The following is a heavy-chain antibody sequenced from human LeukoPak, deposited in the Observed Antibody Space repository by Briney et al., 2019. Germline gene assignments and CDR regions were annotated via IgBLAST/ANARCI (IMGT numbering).Heavy chain of an antibody. Sequence: GASVKVSCKASGYTFTSYYMHWVRQAPGQGLEWMGIINPSGGSTSYAQKFQGRVTMTRDTSMSTVYMELSSLRSEDTAVYYCARGGRSTMVITNVDYWGQGTLVTVSS. CDR3: ARGGRSTMVITNVDY. V-gene: IGHV1-46*01. CDR2: INPSGGST. CDR1: GYTFTSYY. D-gene: IGHD3-22*01. J-gene: IGHJ4*02.